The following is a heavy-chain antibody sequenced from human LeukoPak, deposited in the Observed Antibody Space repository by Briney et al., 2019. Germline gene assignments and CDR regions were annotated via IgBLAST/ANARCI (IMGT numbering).Heavy chain of an antibody. J-gene: IGHJ5*02. CDR1: GFTFSSYA. CDR3: ARALGSSSSEGTIPDP. D-gene: IGHD6-6*01. CDR2: ISYDGSNK. Sequence: GGSLRLSCAASGFTFSSYAMHWVRQAPGKGLEWVAVISYDGSNKYYADSVKGRFTISRDNSKNTLYLQMNSLRAEDTAVYYCARALGSSSSEGTIPDPWGQGTLVTVSS. V-gene: IGHV3-30-3*01.